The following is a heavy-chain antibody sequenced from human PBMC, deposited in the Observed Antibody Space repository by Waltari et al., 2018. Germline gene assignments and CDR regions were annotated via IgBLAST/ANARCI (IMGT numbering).Heavy chain of an antibody. CDR2: IYYSGGT. CDR1: GGSISSSSYY. J-gene: IGHJ4*02. Sequence: QLQLQESGPGLVKPSETLSLTCTVSGGSISSSSYYWGWIRQPPGKGLEWIGSIYYSGGTYYNPSLKSRVTISVDTSKNQFSLKRSSVTAADTAVYYCARRYCSGGSCPPDYWGQGTLVTVSS. D-gene: IGHD2-15*01. CDR3: ARRYCSGGSCPPDY. V-gene: IGHV4-39*07.